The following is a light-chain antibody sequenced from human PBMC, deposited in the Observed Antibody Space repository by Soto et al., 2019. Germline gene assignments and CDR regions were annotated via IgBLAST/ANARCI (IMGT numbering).Light chain of an antibody. CDR2: GVS. CDR3: SSHTTSSALQV. J-gene: IGLJ1*01. CDR1: ISDFVVYNY. V-gene: IGLV2-14*03. Sequence: QSVLTQPASVSGSPGQSITISCSGTISDFVVYNYVSWYRQHPGKAPKLMLYGVSKRPSGVSNRFSGSKSGNTASLTISGLQAEDEADYYCSSHTTSSALQVFGTGTKVTVL.